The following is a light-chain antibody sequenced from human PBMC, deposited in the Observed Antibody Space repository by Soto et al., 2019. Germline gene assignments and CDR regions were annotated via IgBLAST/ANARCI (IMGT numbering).Light chain of an antibody. CDR3: QQYGSSPWA. Sequence: EIVLTQSPGTLSLSPGERATLSCRASQSVSSSYLAWYQQKPGQAPRLLLYGASSRATGIPDRFSGSGSGPDFTLTISRLEPEDFAVYYCQQYGSSPWAIGQGTKGEIK. V-gene: IGKV3-20*01. CDR1: QSVSSSY. CDR2: GAS. J-gene: IGKJ1*01.